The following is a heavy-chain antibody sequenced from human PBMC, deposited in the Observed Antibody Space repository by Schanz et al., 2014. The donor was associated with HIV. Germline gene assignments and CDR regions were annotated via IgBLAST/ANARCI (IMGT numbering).Heavy chain of an antibody. D-gene: IGHD5-18*01. J-gene: IGHJ5*02. CDR2: ISYDGTKK. CDR1: GFTFSTYG. Sequence: QVQLVESGGGVAQPGRSLRLSCAASGFTFSTYGMHWVRQAPGKGLEWVAVISYDGTKKHYADSVKGRFTISRDNSKNTLYLQMNSLRADDTAIYYCVKAYSSGFSGAGSWGQGALVTVSS. V-gene: IGHV3-30*18. CDR3: VKAYSSGFSGAGS.